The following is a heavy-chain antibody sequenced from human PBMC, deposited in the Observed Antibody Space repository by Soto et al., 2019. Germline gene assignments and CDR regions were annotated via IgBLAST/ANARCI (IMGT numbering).Heavy chain of an antibody. CDR1: GYSLTSYG. V-gene: IGHV1-18*01. D-gene: IGHD3-16*02. Sequence: ASVRVSCKASGYSLTSYGISWVRQAPGQGLEWMGWISAYNGNTNYAQKLQGRVTMTTDTSTSTAYMELRSLRSDDTAVYYGARDPDLVTANIDYWGQGTLVTVSS. J-gene: IGHJ4*02. CDR3: ARDPDLVTANIDY. CDR2: ISAYNGNT.